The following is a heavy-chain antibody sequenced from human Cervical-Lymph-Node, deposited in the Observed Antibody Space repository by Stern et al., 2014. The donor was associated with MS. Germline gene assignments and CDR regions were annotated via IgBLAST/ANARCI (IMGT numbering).Heavy chain of an antibody. Sequence: EVQLVESGGGLVTPGGSLRLSCAASGFTFSDYSMNWVRQAPGKGLEWVSYITNSGASMYYGDSVKGRFTISRDNAKNTLYLQMDSLSAEDTATYFCASTLHGGLYNWFDPWGQGTLVTVSS. J-gene: IGHJ5*02. CDR3: ASTLHGGLYNWFDP. CDR1: GFTFSDYS. V-gene: IGHV3-21*01. D-gene: IGHD2-2*01. CDR2: ITNSGASM.